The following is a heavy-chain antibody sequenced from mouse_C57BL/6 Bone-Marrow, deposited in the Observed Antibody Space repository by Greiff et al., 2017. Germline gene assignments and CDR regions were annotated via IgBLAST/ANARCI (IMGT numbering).Heavy chain of an antibody. J-gene: IGHJ1*03. V-gene: IGHV1-75*01. CDR3: ARDYGSHWYFDV. D-gene: IGHD1-1*01. CDR2: IFPGRGST. Sequence: QVQLQQSGPELVKPGASVTISCKASGYTFTDYYINWVKQRPGQGLEWIGWIFPGRGSTYSNAKFKGKATLTVDKSSSTACMLLSSLTSEDSAVYFCARDYGSHWYFDVWGTGTTVTGSS. CDR1: GYTFTDYY.